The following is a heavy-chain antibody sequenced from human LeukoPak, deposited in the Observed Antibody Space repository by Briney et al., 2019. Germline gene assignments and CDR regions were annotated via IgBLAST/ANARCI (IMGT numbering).Heavy chain of an antibody. Sequence: KAGGSLRLSCAASGFTFSDAWMSWVRQAPGKGLEWVGRIKSKTDGGTTDYAAPVKGRFTISRDDSKNTLLLQMNSLKIEDTAVYYCTRSSWSDYWGQGTLVTVSS. D-gene: IGHD6-13*01. CDR1: GFTFSDAW. J-gene: IGHJ4*02. V-gene: IGHV3-15*01. CDR2: IKSKTDGGTT. CDR3: TRSSWSDY.